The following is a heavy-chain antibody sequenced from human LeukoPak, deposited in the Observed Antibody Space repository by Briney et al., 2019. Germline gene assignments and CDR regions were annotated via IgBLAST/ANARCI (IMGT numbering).Heavy chain of an antibody. CDR1: GGSIRSYY. J-gene: IGHJ3*02. CDR2: IHYSEST. CDR3: ASRSGMFSHALDI. Sequence: SETLSLTCTVSGGSIRSYYWGWIRQPPGKGLEWIGYIHYSESTKYNPSLKSRVTMSVDTSKNQFSLKLSSVTAADTAVYYCASRSGMFSHALDIWGHGKSVTVSS. D-gene: IGHD3-10*01. V-gene: IGHV4-59*08.